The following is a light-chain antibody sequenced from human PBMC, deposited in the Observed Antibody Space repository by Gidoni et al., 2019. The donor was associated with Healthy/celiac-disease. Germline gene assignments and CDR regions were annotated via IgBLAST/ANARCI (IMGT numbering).Light chain of an antibody. V-gene: IGKV3-11*01. CDR2: DAS. Sequence: EIVLTQSPATLSLSPGERATLSCRASQSVSSYLAWYQQKPGQAPRLLIYDASSGSGTDFTLTISSLEPEDFAVYYCQQRSNWPLTFGPGTKVEIK. CDR1: QSVSSY. J-gene: IGKJ3*01. CDR3: QQRSNWPLT.